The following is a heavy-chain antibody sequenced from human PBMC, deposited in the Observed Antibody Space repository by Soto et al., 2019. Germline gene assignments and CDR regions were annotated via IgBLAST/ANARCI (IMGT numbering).Heavy chain of an antibody. CDR2: ISGSGGST. Sequence: GGSLRLSCAASGFTFSSYAMSWVRQAPGKGLEWVSAISGSGGSTYYADSVKGRFTISRDNSKNTLYLQMNSLRAEDTAVYYCAKDSTVTTSVRRYYYYMDVWGNGTTVTVSS. CDR1: GFTFSSYA. D-gene: IGHD4-17*01. J-gene: IGHJ6*03. CDR3: AKDSTVTTSVRRYYYYMDV. V-gene: IGHV3-23*01.